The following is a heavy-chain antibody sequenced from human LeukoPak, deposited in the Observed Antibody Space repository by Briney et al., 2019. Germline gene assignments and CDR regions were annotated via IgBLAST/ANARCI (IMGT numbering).Heavy chain of an antibody. CDR3: AKGLPTTPNYYYYMDV. CDR1: GLTFSSYA. J-gene: IGHJ6*03. D-gene: IGHD3-16*01. V-gene: IGHV3-23*01. Sequence: GGSLRLSCAASGLTFSSYAMSWVRQAPGKGLEWVSAISGSGGSTYYADSVKGRFTISRDNSKNTLYLQMNSLRAEDTAVYYCAKGLPTTPNYYYYMDVWGKGTTVTVSS. CDR2: ISGSGGST.